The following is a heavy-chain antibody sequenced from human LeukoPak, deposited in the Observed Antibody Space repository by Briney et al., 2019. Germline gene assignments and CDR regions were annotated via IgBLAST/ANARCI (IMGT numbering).Heavy chain of an antibody. V-gene: IGHV3-21*01. Sequence: PGRSLRLSCAASGFTFSSYSMNWVRQAPGKGLEWVSSISSSSSYIYYADSVKGRFTISRDNAKNSLYLQMNSLRAEDTAVYYCARVNVLLWFGESSNTYYFDYWGQGTLVTVSS. CDR3: ARVNVLLWFGESSNTYYFDY. D-gene: IGHD3-10*01. CDR2: ISSSSSYI. CDR1: GFTFSSYS. J-gene: IGHJ4*02.